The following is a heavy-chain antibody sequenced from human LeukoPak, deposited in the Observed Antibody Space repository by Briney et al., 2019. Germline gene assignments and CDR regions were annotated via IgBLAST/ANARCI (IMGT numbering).Heavy chain of an antibody. CDR2: ISGSGSNT. V-gene: IGHV3-23*01. Sequence: GGSLRLSCAASGFTFSTYAMTSVRQAPGKGLEWVSGISGSGSNTYYADSKKGRFTISRDNSKNMLYLQMNSLRADGTAVYCCAKGRGLPGSAWFDPWGEGTLVTVSS. CDR3: AKGRGLPGSAWFDP. CDR1: GFTFSTYA. D-gene: IGHD3-10*01. J-gene: IGHJ5*02.